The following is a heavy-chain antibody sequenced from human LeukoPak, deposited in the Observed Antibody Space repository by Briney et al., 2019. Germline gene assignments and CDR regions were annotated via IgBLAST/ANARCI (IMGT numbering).Heavy chain of an antibody. V-gene: IGHV3-23*01. CDR1: GFTFSSYA. Sequence: PGGSLRLSCAASGFTFSSYAMSWVRQAPGKGLEWASAISGSGGSTYYADSVKGRFTISRDNSKNTLYLQMNSLRAEDTAVYYCASSSSWYGYYYYYGMDVWGQGTTVTVSS. CDR3: ASSSSWYGYYYYYGMDV. J-gene: IGHJ6*02. CDR2: ISGSGGST. D-gene: IGHD6-13*01.